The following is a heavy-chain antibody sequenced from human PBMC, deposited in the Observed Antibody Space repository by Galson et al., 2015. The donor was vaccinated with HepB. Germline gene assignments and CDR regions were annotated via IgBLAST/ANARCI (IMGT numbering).Heavy chain of an antibody. J-gene: IGHJ6*02. CDR3: AREYYYDSSGYSGYYYGMDV. V-gene: IGHV6-1*01. D-gene: IGHD3-22*01. CDR1: GDSVSSHSAA. Sequence: CAISGDSVSSHSAAWNWIRQSPSRGLEWLGRTYYRSKWYNDYAVSVKSRITINPDTSKNQFSLQLNSVTPEDTAVYYCAREYYYDSSGYSGYYYGMDVWGQGTTVTVSS. CDR2: TYYRSKWYN.